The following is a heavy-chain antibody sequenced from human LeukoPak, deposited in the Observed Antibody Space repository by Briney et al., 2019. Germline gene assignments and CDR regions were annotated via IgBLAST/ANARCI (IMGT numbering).Heavy chain of an antibody. CDR2: IIPIFGTA. Sequence: GASVKVSCKASGGTFSSYAISWVRQAPGQGLEWMGGIIPIFGTANYAQKFQGRVTMTEDTSTDTAYMELSSLRSEDTAVYYCATAITMIVVHQFDYWGQGTLVTVSS. D-gene: IGHD3-22*01. CDR1: GGTFSSYA. J-gene: IGHJ4*02. V-gene: IGHV1-69*06. CDR3: ATAITMIVVHQFDY.